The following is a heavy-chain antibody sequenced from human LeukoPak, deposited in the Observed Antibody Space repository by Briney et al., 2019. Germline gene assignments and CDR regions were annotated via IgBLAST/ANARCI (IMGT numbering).Heavy chain of an antibody. D-gene: IGHD3-10*01. Sequence: SETLSLTCTVSGGSTSSRNWWSWVRQPPGKGLEWIGEIYDSGSTNYNPSLKSRVTISIDKSKNHFSLKLTSVTAADTAVYYCAKSNGYGLVDIWGQGTMVTVSS. V-gene: IGHV4-4*02. CDR2: IYDSGST. CDR1: GGSTSSRNW. CDR3: AKSNGYGLVDI. J-gene: IGHJ3*02.